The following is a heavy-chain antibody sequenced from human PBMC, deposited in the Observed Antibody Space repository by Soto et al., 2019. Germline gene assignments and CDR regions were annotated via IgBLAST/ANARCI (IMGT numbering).Heavy chain of an antibody. Sequence: QVQLVESGGGVVQPGRSLRLSCAASGFTFSSYGIHWVRQAPGKGLERVAVISYDGSNKYYADSVKGRFTISRDDSKNTLYLQMNSLRAEDTAVYYCAKQGLPHHNWCDPWGQGTVVTVSS. V-gene: IGHV3-30*18. J-gene: IGHJ5*02. CDR3: AKQGLPHHNWCDP. D-gene: IGHD2-15*01. CDR1: GFTFSSYG. CDR2: ISYDGSNK.